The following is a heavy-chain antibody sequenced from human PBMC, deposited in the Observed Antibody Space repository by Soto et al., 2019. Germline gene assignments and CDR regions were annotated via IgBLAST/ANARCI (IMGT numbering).Heavy chain of an antibody. Sequence: QVQLVQSGAEVKKPGASVKVSWRASGYTFTSDGISWVRQAPGQGLEWMGWISAYNGNTNYAQKLQGRVTMTTDTSTSTAYMELRSLRSDDTAVFYCARGGIAVAVYYYYGMDVWGQGTTVTVSS. V-gene: IGHV1-18*01. D-gene: IGHD6-19*01. J-gene: IGHJ6*02. CDR1: GYTFTSDG. CDR2: ISAYNGNT. CDR3: ARGGIAVAVYYYYGMDV.